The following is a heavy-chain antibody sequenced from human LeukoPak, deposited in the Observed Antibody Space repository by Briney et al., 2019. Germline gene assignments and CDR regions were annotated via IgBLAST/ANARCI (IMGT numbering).Heavy chain of an antibody. CDR3: ARDAQYNWFDP. CDR2: IYYSGST. J-gene: IGHJ5*02. V-gene: IGHV4-39*07. Sequence: SETLSLTCTVSGGSISSSSYYWGWIRQPPGKGLEWIGSIYYSGSTYYNPSLKSRVTISVDTSKNQFSLKLSSVTAADTAVYYCARDAQYNWFDPWGQGTLVTVSS. CDR1: GGSISSSSYY.